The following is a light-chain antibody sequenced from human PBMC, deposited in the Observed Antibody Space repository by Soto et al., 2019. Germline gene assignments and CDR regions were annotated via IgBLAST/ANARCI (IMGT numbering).Light chain of an antibody. J-gene: IGKJ1*01. CDR1: QSISSS. V-gene: IGKV3-15*01. CDR2: GAS. Sequence: EIVMTQSPVTLSMSPGERATLSCRAGQSISSSLAWYQQKPGQPPRLLIYGASTRATGIPARFTGSGSGTEFTLTISSLQFDDSAVYYCQQYNNWWTFGQGTKVDI. CDR3: QQYNNWWT.